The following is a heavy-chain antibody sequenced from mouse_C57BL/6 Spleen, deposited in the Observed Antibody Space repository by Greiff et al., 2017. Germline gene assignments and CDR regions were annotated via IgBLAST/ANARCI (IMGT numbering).Heavy chain of an antibody. CDR2: IDPNSGGT. CDR1: GNTFTSYW. Sequence: VQLQQPGAELVKPGASVKLSCKASGNTFTSYWMHWVKQRPGRGLEWIGRIDPNSGGTKYNEKFKSKATLTVDKPSSTAYMQLSSLTSEDSAVYYCARGGLITTVVATPSWYFDVWGTGTTVTVSS. V-gene: IGHV1-72*01. D-gene: IGHD1-1*01. J-gene: IGHJ1*03. CDR3: ARGGLITTVVATPSWYFDV.